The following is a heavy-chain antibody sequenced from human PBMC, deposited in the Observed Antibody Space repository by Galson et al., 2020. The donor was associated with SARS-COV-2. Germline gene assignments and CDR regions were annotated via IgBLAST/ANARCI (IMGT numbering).Heavy chain of an antibody. D-gene: IGHD3-22*01. CDR3: ARGFVSLNMLVMVITSAEIGFDH. V-gene: IGHV4-34*01. Sequence: ETSETLSLTCAVDGGSFSGYYGSWIRQPPGKGLEWVGAIDHSGRTHYNRSLKSRVTSPGDTSKNQFSLNLRSMTAADTAVYFCARGFVSLNMLVMVITSAEIGFDHWSQGTLVTVSS. CDR1: GGSFSGYY. CDR2: IDHSGRT. J-gene: IGHJ4*02.